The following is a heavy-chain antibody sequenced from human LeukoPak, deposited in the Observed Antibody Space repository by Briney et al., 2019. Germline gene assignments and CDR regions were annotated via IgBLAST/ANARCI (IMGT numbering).Heavy chain of an antibody. CDR1: GFTFSSYE. CDR2: ISSSGSTI. CDR3: ARDGGYYDYVWGSYRYTGAFDI. Sequence: GGSLRLSCAASGFTFSSYEMNWVRQAPGKGLEWVSYISSSGSTIYYADSVKGRFTISRDNAKNSLYLQMNSLRAEDTAVYYCARDGGYYDYVWGSYRYTGAFDIWGQGTMVTVSS. V-gene: IGHV3-48*03. D-gene: IGHD3-16*02. J-gene: IGHJ3*02.